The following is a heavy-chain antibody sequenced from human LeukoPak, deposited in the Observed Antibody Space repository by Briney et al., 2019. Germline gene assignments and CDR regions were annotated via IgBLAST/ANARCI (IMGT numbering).Heavy chain of an antibody. D-gene: IGHD2-2*01. J-gene: IGHJ3*02. CDR1: GASIRTSEDH. Sequence: SETLSLTCTVSGASIRTSEDHWTWIRQHPGKGLEWIGYTSNSDYPDSNPSLKSRVTISLDTSKNQFSLKLRSVTAADTAVYYCARGWVSDIVVVPAADDAFDIWGQGTMLTVSS. CDR2: TSNSDYP. V-gene: IGHV4-31*03. CDR3: ARGWVSDIVVVPAADDAFDI.